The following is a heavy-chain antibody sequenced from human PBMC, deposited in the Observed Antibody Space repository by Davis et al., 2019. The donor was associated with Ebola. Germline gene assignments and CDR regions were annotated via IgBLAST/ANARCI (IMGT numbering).Heavy chain of an antibody. D-gene: IGHD2-2*01. V-gene: IGHV1-2*04. CDR1: GYTFTGYY. Sequence: ASVTVSCKASGYTFTGYYMHWVRQAPGQGLEWMGWINPNSGGTNYAQKFQGWVTMTRDTSISTAYMELSRLRSDDTAVYYCARVGVPAAYGMDVWGQGTTVTVSS. CDR2: INPNSGGT. J-gene: IGHJ6*02. CDR3: ARVGVPAAYGMDV.